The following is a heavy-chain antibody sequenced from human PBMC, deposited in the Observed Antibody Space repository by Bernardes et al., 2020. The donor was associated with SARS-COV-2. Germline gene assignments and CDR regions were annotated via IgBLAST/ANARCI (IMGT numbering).Heavy chain of an antibody. D-gene: IGHD3-22*01. Sequence: SETLSLTCTVSGGSISSGDYYWSWIRQPPGKGLEWIGCIYYSGSTYSKPSLKSRLVMSVDTSKNQFSLKLSSVSAADTAVYYFARLYYDRTGAPGYFDYWGQGTLVTVSS. CDR3: ARLYYDRTGAPGYFDY. CDR2: IYYSGST. V-gene: IGHV4-30-4*01. J-gene: IGHJ4*02. CDR1: GGSISSGDYY.